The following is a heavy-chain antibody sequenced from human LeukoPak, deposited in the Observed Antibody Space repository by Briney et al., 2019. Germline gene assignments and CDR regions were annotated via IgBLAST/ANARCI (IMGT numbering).Heavy chain of an antibody. CDR3: AKINIVVTYYYYGMDV. D-gene: IGHD2-2*01. J-gene: IGHJ6*02. CDR2: ISGSGGST. V-gene: IGHV3-23*01. Sequence: PGGSLRLSCAASGFTVSSNYMSWVRQAPGKGLEWVSAISGSGGSTYYADSVKGRFTISRDNSKSTLYLQMNSLRAEDTAVYYCAKINIVVTYYYYGMDVWGQGTTVTVSS. CDR1: GFTVSSNY.